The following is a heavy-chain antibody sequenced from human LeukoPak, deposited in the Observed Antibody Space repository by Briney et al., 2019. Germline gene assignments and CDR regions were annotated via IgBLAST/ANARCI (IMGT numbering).Heavy chain of an antibody. Sequence: SETLSLTCTVSGGSISSYYWSWIRQPPGKGLEWIGYIYYTGSTNYDPSLKSRVTISVDTSKNQFSLKLSSVTAADTAVYYCARAPWMYSSGWYWFDPWGQGTLVTVSS. V-gene: IGHV4-59*01. D-gene: IGHD6-19*01. J-gene: IGHJ5*02. CDR1: GGSISSYY. CDR3: ARAPWMYSSGWYWFDP. CDR2: IYYTGST.